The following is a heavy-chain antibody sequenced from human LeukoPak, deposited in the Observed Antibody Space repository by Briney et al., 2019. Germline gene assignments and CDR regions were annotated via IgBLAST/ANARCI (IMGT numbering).Heavy chain of an antibody. D-gene: IGHD3-3*01. CDR3: ASGDDFSRDH. CDR2: IYTSGST. CDR1: GGSISSGSYY. V-gene: IGHV4-61*02. Sequence: PSETLSLTCTVSGGSISSGSYYWSWIRQPAGKGLEWIGRIYTSGSTNYNPSLKSRVTISIDTSKSQFSLKLSSVTAADTAVYYCASGDDFSRDHWGQGTLVTVSS. J-gene: IGHJ4*02.